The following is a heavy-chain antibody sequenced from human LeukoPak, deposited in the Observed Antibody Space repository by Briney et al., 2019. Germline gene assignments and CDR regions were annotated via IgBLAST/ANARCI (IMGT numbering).Heavy chain of an antibody. CDR2: INPNSGNT. V-gene: IGHV1-2*02. CDR1: GYIFTGYY. D-gene: IGHD6-25*01. CDR3: AREGAAAEDVNWFDP. J-gene: IGHJ5*02. Sequence: GASVKVSCKASGYIFTGYYMHWVRQAPGQGLEWMGWINPNSGNTHYAQKFQDRVTMTRDTSISTAYMELNSLRSDDTAVYYCAREGAAAEDVNWFDPWGQGTLVTVSS.